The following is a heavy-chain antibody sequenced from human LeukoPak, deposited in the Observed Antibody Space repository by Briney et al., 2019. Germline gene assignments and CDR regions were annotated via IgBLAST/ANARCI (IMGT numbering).Heavy chain of an antibody. Sequence: GGSLRLSCAASGFIFSNYGMHWVRQAPGKGLEWVAYTRNDGGNKYYADSVKGRFTISRDNSKNTLNLHMNSLRAEDTAVYYCARDCDYEGPCDYWGQGTLVTVSS. CDR3: ARDCDYEGPCDY. CDR1: GFIFSNYG. CDR2: TRNDGGNK. V-gene: IGHV3-30*02. J-gene: IGHJ4*02. D-gene: IGHD4-17*01.